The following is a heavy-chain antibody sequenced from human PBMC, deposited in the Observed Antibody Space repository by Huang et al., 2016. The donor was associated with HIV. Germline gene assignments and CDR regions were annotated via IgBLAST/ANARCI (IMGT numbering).Heavy chain of an antibody. Sequence: EVQLVESGGGLVQPGGSLRLSCVASGFTFSSYWMGWVRQGQGKGLEWVANIKQDGSEKYYVDSGKGRFTISRDNAKNSLYLQMNSLRAEDTAVYYCARGGTYSGWWQDYWGQGTLVTVSS. V-gene: IGHV3-7*01. D-gene: IGHD6-19*01. CDR3: ARGGTYSGWWQDY. CDR1: GFTFSSYW. J-gene: IGHJ4*02. CDR2: IKQDGSEK.